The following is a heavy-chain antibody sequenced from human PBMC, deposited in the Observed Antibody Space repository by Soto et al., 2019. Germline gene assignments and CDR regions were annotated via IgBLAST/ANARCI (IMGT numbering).Heavy chain of an antibody. V-gene: IGHV3-48*01. CDR1: GFTFSSYS. CDR3: ARSTTVTTSYYYYYYYMDV. J-gene: IGHJ6*03. Sequence: EVQLVESGGGLVQPGGSLRLSCAASGFTFSSYSMNWVRQAPGKGLEWVSYISSSSSTIYYADSVKGRFTISRDNAKNALYLQMNSLRAEDTALYYCARSTTVTTSYYYYYYYMDVWGKGTTVTVSS. D-gene: IGHD4-17*01. CDR2: ISSSSSTI.